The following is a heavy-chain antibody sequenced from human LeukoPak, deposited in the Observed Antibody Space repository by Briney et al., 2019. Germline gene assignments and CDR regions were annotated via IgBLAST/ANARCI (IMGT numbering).Heavy chain of an antibody. J-gene: IGHJ2*01. D-gene: IGHD4-23*01. Sequence: PGGSLRLSCAASGFTFSSYAMSWVRQAPGKGLEWVSAISGSGGSTYYADSVKGLFTISRDNSKNSLYLQMNSLRAEDTAVYYCAKTDFGGNAWTVYYDLWGRGTLVTV. CDR3: AKTDFGGNAWTVYYDL. V-gene: IGHV3-23*01. CDR1: GFTFSSYA. CDR2: ISGSGGST.